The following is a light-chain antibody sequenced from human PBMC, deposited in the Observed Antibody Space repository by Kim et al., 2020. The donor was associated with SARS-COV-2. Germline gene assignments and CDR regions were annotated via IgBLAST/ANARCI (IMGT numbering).Light chain of an antibody. J-gene: IGKJ5*01. CDR1: EDVSDY. Sequence: GDRVTITCQASEDVSDYFNWYHQKPGEAPKVLIRDAANLASGVPSRFSRGGYGTEFSLTISSVQPEDMGTYYCQQYDAPPFTFG. V-gene: IGKV1-33*01. CDR2: DAA. CDR3: QQYDAPPFT.